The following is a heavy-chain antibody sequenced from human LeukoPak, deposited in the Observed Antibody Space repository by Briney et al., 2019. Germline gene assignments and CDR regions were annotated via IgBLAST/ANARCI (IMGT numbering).Heavy chain of an antibody. CDR1: GGSISSSSYY. D-gene: IGHD3-9*01. J-gene: IGHJ3*02. Sequence: SETLSLTCTVSGGSISSSSYYWGWIRQPPGKGLEWIGSIYYSGSTYYNPSLKSRVTISVDTSKNQFSLKLSSVTAADTAVYYCARAATYYDILTGYYSDAFDIWGQGTMVTVSS. CDR3: ARAATYYDILTGYYSDAFDI. V-gene: IGHV4-39*07. CDR2: IYYSGST.